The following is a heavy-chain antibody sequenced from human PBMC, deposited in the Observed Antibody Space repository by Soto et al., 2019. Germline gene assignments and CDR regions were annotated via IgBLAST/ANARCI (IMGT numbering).Heavy chain of an antibody. D-gene: IGHD5-12*01. V-gene: IGHV4-59*08. CDR2: IYYSGST. CDR3: ARQRGRYSGYDF. J-gene: IGHJ4*02. Sequence: SETLSLTCTASGGSISSYYWSWIRQPPGKGLEWIGYIYYSGSTNYNPSLKSRVTISVDTSKNQFSLKLSSVTAADTAVYYCARQRGRYSGYDFWGQGTLVTVSS. CDR1: GGSISSYY.